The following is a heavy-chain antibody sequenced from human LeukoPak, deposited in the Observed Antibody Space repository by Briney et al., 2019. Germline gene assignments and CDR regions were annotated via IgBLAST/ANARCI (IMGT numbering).Heavy chain of an antibody. CDR2: IYTSGTT. D-gene: IGHD2-2*01. Sequence: SETLSLTCTVSGGSISSGGYYWSWIRQPPGKGLEWIGRIYTSGTTYYNPSLKSRVTMSVDTSKSQFSLKLSSVTAADTAVYYCARETYQLLSGYYYYYMDVWGKGTTVTVSS. V-gene: IGHV4-61*02. CDR3: ARETYQLLSGYYYYYMDV. J-gene: IGHJ6*03. CDR1: GGSISSGGYY.